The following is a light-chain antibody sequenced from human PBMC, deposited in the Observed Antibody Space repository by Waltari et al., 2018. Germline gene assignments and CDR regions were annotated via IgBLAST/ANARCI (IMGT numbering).Light chain of an antibody. J-gene: IGKJ4*01. Sequence: DIQMTQSPSSLSASVGDRVTITCQASQDISNYLNWYQQKPGKAPKLLIYDASNLETSVPSRFSGSGSGTDFTFTISSLQPEDIATYYCQQYDNLPPFFGGGTKVEIK. CDR2: DAS. CDR3: QQYDNLPPF. V-gene: IGKV1-33*01. CDR1: QDISNY.